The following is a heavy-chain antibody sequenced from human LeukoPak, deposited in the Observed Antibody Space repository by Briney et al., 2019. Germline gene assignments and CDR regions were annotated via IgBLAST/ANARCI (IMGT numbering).Heavy chain of an antibody. Sequence: GGSLRLSCAPSGFSVGDKYMAWVRQTPGKGLEWVSVIYSGTTTYYADSVKGRFTISRDTPANTLYLQMNALRPDDTAVYYCARDMGLGYSTGYHNIIQGLDAGGQGTTVTVSS. V-gene: IGHV3-53*01. CDR3: ARDMGLGYSTGYHNIIQGLDA. CDR1: GFSVGDKY. D-gene: IGHD5-18*01. J-gene: IGHJ6*02. CDR2: IYSGTTT.